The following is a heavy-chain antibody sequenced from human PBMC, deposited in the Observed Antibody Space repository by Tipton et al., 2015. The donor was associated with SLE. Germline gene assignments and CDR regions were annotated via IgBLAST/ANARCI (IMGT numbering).Heavy chain of an antibody. CDR3: ARHYYDSGGYYEFDY. CDR1: GGSISSYY. V-gene: IGHV4-59*05. CDR2: VFYSGST. D-gene: IGHD3-22*01. Sequence: TLSLTCTVSGGSISSYYWSWIRQPAGKGLEWIGRVFYSGSTFYNPSLKSRVTIFVDTSKNQFSLKLSSVTATDTAMYYCARHYYDSGGYYEFDYWGQGTLVTVSS. J-gene: IGHJ4*02.